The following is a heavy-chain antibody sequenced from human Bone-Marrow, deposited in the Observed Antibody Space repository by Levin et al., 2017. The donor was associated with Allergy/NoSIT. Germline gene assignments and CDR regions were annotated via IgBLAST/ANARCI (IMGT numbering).Heavy chain of an antibody. V-gene: IGHV1-8*01. Sequence: GESLKISCQASGYTLKTYDIIWVRQATGQGLEWMGWMNPESGETSPAEKFQGRVTMTSSTSTNTAYMELSSLESEDTALYFCARGSRYCITAFCDGDDYWGQGTLVTVSS. CDR2: MNPESGET. D-gene: IGHD1-14*01. CDR1: GYTLKTYD. J-gene: IGHJ4*02. CDR3: ARGSRYCITAFCDGDDY.